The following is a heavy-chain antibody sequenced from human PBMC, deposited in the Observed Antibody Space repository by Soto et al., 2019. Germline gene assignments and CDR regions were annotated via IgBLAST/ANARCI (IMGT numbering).Heavy chain of an antibody. CDR2: IWYDGSNK. CDR1: GFTFSSYG. J-gene: IGHJ4*02. Sequence: QVQLVESGGGVVQPGRSLRLSCAASGFTFSSYGMHWVRQAPGKGLEWVAVIWYDGSNKYYADSVKGRFTISRDNSKNTLYLQMNSLRAEDTAAYYCARDRDYYDSSGYPLGYWGQGTLVTVSA. CDR3: ARDRDYYDSSGYPLGY. D-gene: IGHD3-22*01. V-gene: IGHV3-33*01.